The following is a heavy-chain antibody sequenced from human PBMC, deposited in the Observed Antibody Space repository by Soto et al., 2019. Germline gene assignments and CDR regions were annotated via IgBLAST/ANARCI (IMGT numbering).Heavy chain of an antibody. D-gene: IGHD3-3*01. CDR3: ARVGDFWSGYYLNYYYGMDV. J-gene: IGHJ6*02. CDR2: IYYSEST. CDR1: GGSISSGDYY. Sequence: SETLSLTCTVSGGSISSGDYYWSWIRQPPGKGLEWIGYIYYSESTYYNPSLKSRVTISVDTSKNQFSLKLSSVTAADTAVYYCARVGDFWSGYYLNYYYGMDVWGQGTTVTVSS. V-gene: IGHV4-30-4*01.